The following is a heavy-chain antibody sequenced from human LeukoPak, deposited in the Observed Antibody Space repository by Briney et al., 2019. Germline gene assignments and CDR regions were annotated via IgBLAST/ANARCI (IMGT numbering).Heavy chain of an antibody. V-gene: IGHV4-4*09. Sequence: PSESLSLTCTVSGGSISSYYWSWIRQPPGKGLEWIGYIYTSGSTKYNPSLKSRVTISVDTSKNHFSLKLSSVTAADTAMYYCARQPGVLVWFDPGGQGTLVTVSS. D-gene: IGHD2-8*01. CDR1: GGSISSYY. J-gene: IGHJ5*02. CDR2: IYTSGST. CDR3: ARQPGVLVWFDP.